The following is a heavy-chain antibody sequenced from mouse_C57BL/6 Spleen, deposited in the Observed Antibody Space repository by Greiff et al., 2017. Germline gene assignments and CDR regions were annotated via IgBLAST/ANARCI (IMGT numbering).Heavy chain of an antibody. Sequence: VQLQQSGPGLVKPSQSLSLTCSVTGYSITSGYYWNWIRQFPGNKLEWMGYISYDGSNNYNPSLKNRISITRDTSKNQFFLKLNSVTTEDTATYYCARALGYFDYWGQGTTLTVSS. CDR1: GYSITSGYY. CDR2: ISYDGSN. V-gene: IGHV3-6*01. J-gene: IGHJ2*01. D-gene: IGHD4-1*01. CDR3: ARALGYFDY.